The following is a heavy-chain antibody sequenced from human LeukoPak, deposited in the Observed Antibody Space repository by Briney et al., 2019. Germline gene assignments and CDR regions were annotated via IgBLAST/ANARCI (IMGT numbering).Heavy chain of an antibody. V-gene: IGHV1-24*01. D-gene: IGHD5-18*01. Sequence: GSVKVSCKVSGYTLTELSMHWVRQAPGKGLEWMGGFDPEDGETIYAQKFQGRVTMTEDTSTDTAYMELSSLRSEDTAVYYCATERGYSYGFDYWGQGTLVTVSS. CDR2: FDPEDGET. J-gene: IGHJ4*02. CDR3: ATERGYSYGFDY. CDR1: GYTLTELS.